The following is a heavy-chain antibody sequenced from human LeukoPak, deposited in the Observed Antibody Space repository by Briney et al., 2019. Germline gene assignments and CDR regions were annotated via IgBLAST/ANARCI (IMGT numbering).Heavy chain of an antibody. Sequence: ASVKVSCKASGYTFTRYYMYWVRQAPGQGLEWMGIINPSGGSATYAQKLQGRVTMTRDTSTNTVFMELSSLRSEDTAVYYCARYNDYVDYWGQGTLVTVSS. CDR2: INPSGGSA. CDR3: ARYNDYVDY. CDR1: GYTFTRYY. D-gene: IGHD3-16*01. J-gene: IGHJ4*02. V-gene: IGHV1-46*01.